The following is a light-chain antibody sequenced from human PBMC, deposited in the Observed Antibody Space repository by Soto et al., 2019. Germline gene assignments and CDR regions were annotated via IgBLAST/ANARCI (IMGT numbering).Light chain of an antibody. J-gene: IGLJ1*01. CDR1: RSAIGSYKY. CDR3: ASYTSISSLGV. Sequence: QSALTKPASVCRSPGQSITISCTRTRSAIGSYKYVSWYQQHPGKAPKLIIFEVNNRPSGVSDRFSGSKSGNTASLIISGLQAEDEADYYCASYTSISSLGVFGTGTKVTVL. V-gene: IGLV2-14*03. CDR2: EVN.